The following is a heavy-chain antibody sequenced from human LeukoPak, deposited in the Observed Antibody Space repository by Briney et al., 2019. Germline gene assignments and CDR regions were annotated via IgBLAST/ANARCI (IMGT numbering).Heavy chain of an antibody. CDR1: GYTFTSYG. V-gene: IGHV1-69*05. Sequence: SVKVSCKASGYTFTSYGISWVRQAPGQGLEWMGGIIPIFGTANYAQKFQGRVTITTDESTSTAYMELSSLRSEDTAVYYCARGPPYYYDSSGYSSFDYWGQGTLVTVSS. D-gene: IGHD3-22*01. CDR2: IIPIFGTA. CDR3: ARGPPYYYDSSGYSSFDY. J-gene: IGHJ4*02.